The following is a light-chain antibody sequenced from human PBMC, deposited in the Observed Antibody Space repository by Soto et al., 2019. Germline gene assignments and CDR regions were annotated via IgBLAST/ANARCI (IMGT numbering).Light chain of an antibody. Sequence: QSALTQPPSASGSPGQSVTISCTGTSSDVGGYNYVSWYQHHPGNAPKLMIYEVNKRTSGVPDRFSGSKPGNTASLTVSGLQAEDEADYYCSSYAGSNTPYVFGTGTKVTVL. J-gene: IGLJ1*01. CDR2: EVN. V-gene: IGLV2-8*01. CDR3: SSYAGSNTPYV. CDR1: SSDVGGYNY.